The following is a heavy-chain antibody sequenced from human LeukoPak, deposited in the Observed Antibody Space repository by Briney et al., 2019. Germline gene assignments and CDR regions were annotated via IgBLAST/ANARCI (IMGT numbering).Heavy chain of an antibody. V-gene: IGHV3-64*01. J-gene: IGHJ4*02. D-gene: IGHD6-6*01. CDR3: ARGGSIAARPIDY. CDR1: GFTFSSYA. CDR2: ISSNGGST. Sequence: GGSLRLSCAASGFTFSSYAMHWVRQAPGKGLEYVSAISSNGGSTYYANSVKGRFTISRDNSKNTLFLQMGSLRAEDMAVYYCARGGSIAARPIDYWGQGTLVTVSS.